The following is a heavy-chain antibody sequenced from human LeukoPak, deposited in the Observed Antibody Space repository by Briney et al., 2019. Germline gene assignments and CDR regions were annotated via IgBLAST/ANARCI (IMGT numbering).Heavy chain of an antibody. D-gene: IGHD6-13*01. CDR3: ARAETGYSSSWDFDY. CDR2: INPNSGGT. J-gene: IGHJ4*02. CDR1: GYTFTSYY. Sequence: ASVKVSCKASGYTFTSYYMHWVRQAPGQGLEWMGWINPNSGGTNYAQKFQGRVTMTRDTSISTAYMELSRLRSDDTAVYYCARAETGYSSSWDFDYWGQGTLVTVSS. V-gene: IGHV1-2*02.